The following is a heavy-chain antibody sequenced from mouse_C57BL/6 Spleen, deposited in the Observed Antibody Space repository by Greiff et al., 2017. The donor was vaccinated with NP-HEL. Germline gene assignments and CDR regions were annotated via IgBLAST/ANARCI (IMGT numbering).Heavy chain of an antibody. CDR2: ISSGSSTL. CDR1: GFPFSDYG. D-gene: IGHD2-4*01. CDR3: ARRNYDYAWYFDV. V-gene: IGHV5-17*01. Sequence: DVLLVESGGGLVKPRGSLKLSCAASGFPFSDYGMHWVRQAPEKGLEWVAYISSGSSTLYSADTVKGRFTITGGNAKNTLFQQRISLRSEDTAMYYWARRNYDYAWYFDVWGTGTTVTVSS. J-gene: IGHJ1*03.